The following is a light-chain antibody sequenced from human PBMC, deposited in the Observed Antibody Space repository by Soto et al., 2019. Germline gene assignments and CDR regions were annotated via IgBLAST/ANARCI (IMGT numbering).Light chain of an antibody. V-gene: IGLV2-14*01. J-gene: IGLJ1*01. CDR1: SSDVGGYNY. CDR3: SSYTRSSAYV. Sequence: QSALTQPASVSGSPGQSITISCTGTSSDVGGYNYVSWYQQYPGKAPKFMIYDVTNRPSGVSNRFSGSKSGNTASLTISGLQAEDEADYYCSSYTRSSAYVFGAGTKLTVL. CDR2: DVT.